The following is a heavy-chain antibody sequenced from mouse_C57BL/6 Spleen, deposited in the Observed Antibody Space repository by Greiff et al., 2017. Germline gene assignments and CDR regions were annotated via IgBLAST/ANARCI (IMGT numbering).Heavy chain of an antibody. CDR1: GFDFSRYW. CDR2: INPDSSTI. D-gene: IGHD2-1*01. J-gene: IGHJ1*01. V-gene: IGHV4-1*02. Sequence: EVKLLESGGGLVQPGGSLKLSCAASGFDFSRYWMSWVRQAPGKGLEWIGEINPDSSTINYTPSLKDKFIISRDNAKNTLYLQMSKVRSEDTALYYCARRGNGGWYFDVWGAGTTVTVSS. CDR3: ARRGNGGWYFDV.